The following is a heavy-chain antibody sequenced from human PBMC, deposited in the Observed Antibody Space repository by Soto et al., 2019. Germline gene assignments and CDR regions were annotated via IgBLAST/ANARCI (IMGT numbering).Heavy chain of an antibody. CDR1: GYSFSNYW. Sequence: GESLKISCKASGYSFSNYWIGWVRQMPGKGLEWMAIINPGDSESRYSPSFQGQVTISADKSISTAYLQMDSLRADDTAIYYCAKDRAGNLYFDYWGQGTLVTVSS. CDR3: AKDRAGNLYFDY. V-gene: IGHV5-51*01. CDR2: INPGDSES. J-gene: IGHJ4*02.